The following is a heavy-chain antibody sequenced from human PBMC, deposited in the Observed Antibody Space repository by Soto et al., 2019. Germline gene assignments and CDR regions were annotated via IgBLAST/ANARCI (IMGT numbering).Heavy chain of an antibody. V-gene: IGHV4-30-2*01. Sequence: ASETLSLTCAVSGGSISGGGFSWSWIRQPPGKGLEWIGYILHTGGTQYNPSLKSRVSMSVDKSKNQFSLHLTSVTAADTAVYYCARLQFGEGFDYWGQGALVTVSS. J-gene: IGHJ4*02. CDR3: ARLQFGEGFDY. CDR2: ILHTGGT. D-gene: IGHD3-10*01. CDR1: GGSISGGGFS.